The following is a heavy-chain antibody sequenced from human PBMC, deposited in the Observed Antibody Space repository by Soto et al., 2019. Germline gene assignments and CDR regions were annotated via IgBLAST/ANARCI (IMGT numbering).Heavy chain of an antibody. CDR2: IKKDGSET. CDR1: GFTFSTYW. CDR3: ARGDPVGYCSGGSCYSDGMDV. J-gene: IGHJ6*02. D-gene: IGHD2-15*01. Sequence: GSLRLSCAASGFTFSTYWMSWVRQAPGKGLEWVANIKKDGSETYYVDSVKGRFTISRDNAKNSLYLQMNSLRAEDTAVYYCARGDPVGYCSGGSCYSDGMDVWGQGTTVTVSS. V-gene: IGHV3-7*01.